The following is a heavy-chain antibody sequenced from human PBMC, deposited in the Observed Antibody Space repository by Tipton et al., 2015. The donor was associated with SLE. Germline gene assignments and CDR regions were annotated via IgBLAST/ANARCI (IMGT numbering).Heavy chain of an antibody. D-gene: IGHD3-3*01. CDR1: GFTFRTYR. J-gene: IGHJ5*02. Sequence: SLRLSCAASGFTFRTYRMHWVRQAPGKGLVWVSRINSDGTSRDYADSVKGRFTIPRDNAKNTLYLQMNSLRVEDTAVYYCVRDAVNFWSGYYSPSWFDPWGQGTLVTVSS. V-gene: IGHV3-74*01. CDR3: VRDAVNFWSGYYSPSWFDP. CDR2: INSDGTSR.